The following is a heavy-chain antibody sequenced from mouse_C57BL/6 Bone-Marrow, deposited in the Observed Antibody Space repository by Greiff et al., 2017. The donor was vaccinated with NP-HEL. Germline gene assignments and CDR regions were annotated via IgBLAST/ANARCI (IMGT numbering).Heavy chain of an antibody. V-gene: IGHV5-6*01. CDR1: GFTFSSYG. CDR2: ISSGGSYT. J-gene: IGHJ3*01. D-gene: IGHD2-4*01. CDR3: ASPYDYDVAWFAY. Sequence: EVKLVESGGDLVKPGGSLKLSCAASGFTFSSYGMSWVRQTPDKRLEWVATISSGGSYTYYPDRVKGRFTISRDTAKNTLYLQMSSLKSEDTAMYYCASPYDYDVAWFAYWGQGTLVTVSA.